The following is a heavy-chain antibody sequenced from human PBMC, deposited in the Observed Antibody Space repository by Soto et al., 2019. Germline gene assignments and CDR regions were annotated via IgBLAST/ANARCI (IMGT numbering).Heavy chain of an antibody. CDR2: INAGTGKV. CDR1: GYIFTRYG. CDR3: ARVMTVQAFAI. V-gene: IGHV1-3*01. J-gene: IGHJ3*02. Sequence: QVQLVQSGASEVKKPGASVKVSCKASGYIFTRYGIHWVRQDPGQGLEWVGWINAGTGKVKYSQKFQGRVSITRETSASTAYMALSSLKSEDKAVYYCARVMTVQAFAIWGQGTKVTVYS. D-gene: IGHD4-17*01.